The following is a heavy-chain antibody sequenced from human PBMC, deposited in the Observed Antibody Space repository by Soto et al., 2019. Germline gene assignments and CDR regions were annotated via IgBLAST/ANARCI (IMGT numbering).Heavy chain of an antibody. CDR2: FDPEDGET. Sequence: VAAVKVSCKVSGYTLTELSMHWVRQAPGKGLEWMGGFDPEDGETIYAQKFQGRVTMTEDTSTDTAYMELSSLRSEDTAVYYCATDILRSGYYWSDPWGQGTMVTVPS. J-gene: IGHJ5*02. D-gene: IGHD3-22*01. CDR3: ATDILRSGYYWSDP. V-gene: IGHV1-24*01. CDR1: GYTLTELS.